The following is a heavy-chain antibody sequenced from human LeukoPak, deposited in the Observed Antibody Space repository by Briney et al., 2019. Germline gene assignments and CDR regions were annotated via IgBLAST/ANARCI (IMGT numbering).Heavy chain of an antibody. CDR2: IYSTGST. J-gene: IGHJ4*02. D-gene: IGHD6-19*01. CDR1: GGSIGGAGSY. CDR3: ARQRGYDSGGTGSFDS. Sequence: SETLSLTSSVSGGSIGGAGSYWTWIRQQPGKDLDWIGYIYSTGSTSFNPSLRSRVSMSVDTSENQFSLRLSSVTAADRGVYFCARQRGYDSGGTGSFDSWGQGILVTVSS. V-gene: IGHV4-31*03.